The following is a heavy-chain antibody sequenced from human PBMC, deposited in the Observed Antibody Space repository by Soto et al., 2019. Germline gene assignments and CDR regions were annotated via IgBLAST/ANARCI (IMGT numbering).Heavy chain of an antibody. Sequence: QVQLVQSGAEVKKPGASVKVSCKASGYTFTNYGFTWVRQAPGQGLEWMGWISAYNGDTNYAHKLQDRRTMSTDTSTSPAYMELSSLRSDDTAVYYCATEVTATDGFDIWGQGSMVTVSS. CDR2: ISAYNGDT. V-gene: IGHV1-18*01. J-gene: IGHJ3*02. D-gene: IGHD2-21*02. CDR3: ATEVTATDGFDI. CDR1: GYTFTNYG.